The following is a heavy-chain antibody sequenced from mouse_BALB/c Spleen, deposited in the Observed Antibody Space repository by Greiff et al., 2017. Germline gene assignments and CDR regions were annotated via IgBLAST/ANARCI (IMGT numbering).Heavy chain of an antibody. J-gene: IGHJ4*01. V-gene: IGHV5-17*02. CDR2: ISSGSSTI. D-gene: IGHD3-3*01. Sequence: EVQLQESGGGLVQPGGSRKLSCAASGFTFSSFGMHWVRQAPEKGLEWVAYISSGSSTIYYADTVKGRFTISRDNPKNTLFLQMTSLRSEDTAMYYCARAARDLMDYWGQGTSVTVSS. CDR1: GFTFSSFG. CDR3: ARAARDLMDY.